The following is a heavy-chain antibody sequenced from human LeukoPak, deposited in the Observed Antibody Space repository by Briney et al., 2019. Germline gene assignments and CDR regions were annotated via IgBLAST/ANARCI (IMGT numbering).Heavy chain of an antibody. V-gene: IGHV1-69*13. CDR3: ARVLRSHAFDI. CDR1: GGTFSSYA. J-gene: IGHJ3*02. Sequence: GASVKVSCKASGGTFSSYAISWVRQAPGQGREWMGGIIPIFGTANYAQKFQGRVTITADESTSTAYMELSSLRSEVSAVYYCARVLRSHAFDIWGQGTMVTVSS. CDR2: IIPIFGTA.